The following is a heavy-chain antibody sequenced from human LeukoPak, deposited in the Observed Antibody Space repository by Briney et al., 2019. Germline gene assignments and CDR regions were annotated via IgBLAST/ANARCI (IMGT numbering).Heavy chain of an antibody. V-gene: IGHV3-23*01. CDR1: GFTFSSYA. J-gene: IGHJ6*03. Sequence: GGSLRLSCAASGFTFSSYAMSWVRQAPGKGLEWVSAISGSGGSTYYADSVKGRFTISRDNSKNTLYLQMNSLRAEDTAVYYCAKGHGRPDTSIVVVPAAPLYMDVWGKGTTVTVSS. CDR2: ISGSGGST. D-gene: IGHD2-2*01. CDR3: AKGHGRPDTSIVVVPAAPLYMDV.